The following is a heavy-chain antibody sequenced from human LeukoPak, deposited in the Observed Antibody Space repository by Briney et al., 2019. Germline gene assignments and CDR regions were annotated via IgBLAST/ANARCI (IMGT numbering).Heavy chain of an antibody. Sequence: VASVKVSCKASGYTFTSYGISWVRQAPGQGLEWMGWISAYNGNTNYAQKLQGRVTMTTDTSTSTAYMELRSLRSDDTAVYYCARGSTLLSSGYYYLEFDYWGQGTLVTVSS. CDR2: ISAYNGNT. CDR3: ARGSTLLSSGYYYLEFDY. J-gene: IGHJ4*02. D-gene: IGHD3-22*01. V-gene: IGHV1-18*01. CDR1: GYTFTSYG.